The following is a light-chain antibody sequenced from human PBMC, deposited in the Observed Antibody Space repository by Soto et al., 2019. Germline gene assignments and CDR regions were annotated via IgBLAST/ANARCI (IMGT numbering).Light chain of an antibody. CDR3: SSYTSSSTWV. V-gene: IGLV2-14*03. Sequence: QSALTQPASVSGSPGQSITISCTGTSSDVGGYNYVSWYQQHPGKAPKLMIYDVSNWPSGVSNRFSGSKSGNTASLTISGLQAEDEAEYYCSSYTSSSTWVFGGGTQLTVL. J-gene: IGLJ3*02. CDR2: DVS. CDR1: SSDVGGYNY.